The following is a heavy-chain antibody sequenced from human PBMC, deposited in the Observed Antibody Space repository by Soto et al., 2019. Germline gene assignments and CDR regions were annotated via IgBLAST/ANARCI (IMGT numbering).Heavy chain of an antibody. V-gene: IGHV1-2*04. D-gene: IGHD6-13*01. CDR1: GYTFTGYY. CDR2: INPNSGGT. J-gene: IGHJ5*02. CDR3: ARAVGYSSSWYSRHNWFDP. Sequence: ASVKVSCKASGYTFTGYYMHWVRQAPGQGXEWMGWINPNSGGTNYAQKFQGWVTMTRDTSISTAYMELSRLRSDDTAVYYCARAVGYSSSWYSRHNWFDPWGQGTLVTVSS.